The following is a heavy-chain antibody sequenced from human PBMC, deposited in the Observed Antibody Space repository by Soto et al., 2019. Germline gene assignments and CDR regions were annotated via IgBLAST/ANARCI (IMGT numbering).Heavy chain of an antibody. Sequence: GESLKISCKGSGYSFTSYWIGWVRQMPGKGLEWMGIIYPGDSDTRYSPSFQGQVTISAVKSISNTYLQWSSLKASYTAMYYCARGPIMAPYYFDYWGQGTLVTVSS. CDR3: ARGPIMAPYYFDY. CDR1: GYSFTSYW. J-gene: IGHJ4*02. CDR2: IYPGDSDT. V-gene: IGHV5-51*01.